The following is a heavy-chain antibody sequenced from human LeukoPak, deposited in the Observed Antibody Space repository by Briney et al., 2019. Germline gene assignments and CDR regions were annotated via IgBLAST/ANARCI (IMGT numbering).Heavy chain of an antibody. Sequence: PGGSLRLSCAASGFTFSSYAMNWVRQAPGKGLEWVSGISGGDTTYYADSVKGRFTISRDNSKNTLYLQMNSLRAEDTAVYYCASVGSTIVGARGFDYWGQGTLVTVS. CDR2: ISGGDTT. J-gene: IGHJ4*02. V-gene: IGHV3-23*01. CDR1: GFTFSSYA. CDR3: ASVGSTIVGARGFDY. D-gene: IGHD1-26*01.